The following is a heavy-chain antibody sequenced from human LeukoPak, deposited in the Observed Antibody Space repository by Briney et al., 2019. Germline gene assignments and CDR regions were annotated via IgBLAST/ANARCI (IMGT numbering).Heavy chain of an antibody. D-gene: IGHD2-2*01. J-gene: IGHJ6*02. CDR3: ARFLVVPAAIYYYYYGMDV. V-gene: IGHV3-30*03. Sequence: PGRSLRLSCAASGFTFSSYGMHWVRQAPGKGLEWVAVISYDGSNKYYADSVKGRFTISRDNSKNTLYLQMNSLRAEDTAVYYCARFLVVPAAIYYYYYGMDVWGQGTTVTVSS. CDR1: GFTFSSYG. CDR2: ISYDGSNK.